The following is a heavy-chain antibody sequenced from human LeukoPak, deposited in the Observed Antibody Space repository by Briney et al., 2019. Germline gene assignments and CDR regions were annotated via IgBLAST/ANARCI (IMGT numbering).Heavy chain of an antibody. CDR1: GYSFTSYW. J-gene: IGHJ3*02. Sequence: GESLKISCKGSGYSFTSYWIGWVRQMPGKGLEWMGIIFPGDSDTRYSPSFQGQVTISVDKSISTAYLQWSSLKASDTAMYYCARRPVAGTGAAAFDTWGQGTMVTVSS. CDR3: ARRPVAGTGAAAFDT. D-gene: IGHD6-19*01. V-gene: IGHV5-51*01. CDR2: IFPGDSDT.